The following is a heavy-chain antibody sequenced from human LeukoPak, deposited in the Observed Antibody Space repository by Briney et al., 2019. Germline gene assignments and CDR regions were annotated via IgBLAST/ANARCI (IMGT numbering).Heavy chain of an antibody. CDR1: GFTFSSYA. CDR2: ISYDGSNK. CDR3: ARDQGRYCSSTSCYGLVDY. Sequence: PGRSLRLSCAASGFTFSSYAMHWVRQAPGKGLEWVAVISYDGSNKYYADSVKGRFTISRDNSKNTLYLQMNSLRAEDTAVYYCARDQGRYCSSTSCYGLVDYWGQGTLVTVSS. D-gene: IGHD2-2*01. V-gene: IGHV3-30-3*01. J-gene: IGHJ4*02.